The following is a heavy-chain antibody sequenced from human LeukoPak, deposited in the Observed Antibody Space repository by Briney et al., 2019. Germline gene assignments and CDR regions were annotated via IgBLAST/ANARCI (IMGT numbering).Heavy chain of an antibody. J-gene: IGHJ4*02. Sequence: GGSLRLSCAASGFTFSIYMMSWVRQAPGKGLEWVAVISYDGSNKYYADSVKGRFTISRDNSKNTLYLQMNSLRAEDTAVYYCARSPRWVAATLDYWGQGTLVTVSS. CDR3: ARSPRWVAATLDY. D-gene: IGHD2-15*01. V-gene: IGHV3-30-3*01. CDR1: GFTFSIYM. CDR2: ISYDGSNK.